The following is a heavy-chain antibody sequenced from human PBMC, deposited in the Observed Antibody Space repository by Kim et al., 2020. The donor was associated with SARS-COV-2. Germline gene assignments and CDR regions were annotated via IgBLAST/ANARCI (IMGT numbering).Heavy chain of an antibody. V-gene: IGHV4-59*13. CDR2: ISYSGGN. J-gene: IGHJ4*02. CDR1: GDSITNYY. Sequence: SETLSLTCTVSGDSITNYYWNWIRQSPGEGLEWIGYISYSGGNNYNASLKSRVIMSLDTSKNQFSLTLTAVTAADTAVYYCARGPLGGPGTYGYWGQGTLVTVSP. D-gene: IGHD3-10*01. CDR3: ARGPLGGPGTYGY.